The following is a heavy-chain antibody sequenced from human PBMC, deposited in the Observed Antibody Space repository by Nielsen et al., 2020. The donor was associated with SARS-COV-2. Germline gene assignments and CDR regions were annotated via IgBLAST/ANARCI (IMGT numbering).Heavy chain of an antibody. D-gene: IGHD2-2*01. V-gene: IGHV4-59*08. CDR3: ARHGDIVVVPAAMSDWFDP. J-gene: IGHJ5*02. CDR2: IYYSGST. Sequence: RQAPGKGLEWIGYIYYSGSTNYNPSLKSRVTISVDTSKTQFSLKLSSVTAADTAVYYCARHGDIVVVPAAMSDWFDPWGQGTLVTVSS.